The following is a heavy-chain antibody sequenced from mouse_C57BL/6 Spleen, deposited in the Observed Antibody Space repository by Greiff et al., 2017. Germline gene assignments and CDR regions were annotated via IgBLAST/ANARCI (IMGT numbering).Heavy chain of an antibody. D-gene: IGHD2-4*01. CDR3: ARHGYDYDAWFAY. V-gene: IGHV5-6*01. Sequence: EVQLVESGGDLVKPGGSLKLSCAASGFTFSSYGMSWVRQTPDKRLEWVATISSGGSYTYYPASVKGRFTISRDNAKNTLYLQMSSLKSADTAMYYCARHGYDYDAWFAYWGQGTLVTVSA. CDR2: ISSGGSYT. CDR1: GFTFSSYG. J-gene: IGHJ3*01.